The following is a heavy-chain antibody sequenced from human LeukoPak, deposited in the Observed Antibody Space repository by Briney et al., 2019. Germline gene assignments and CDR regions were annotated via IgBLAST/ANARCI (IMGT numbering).Heavy chain of an antibody. CDR2: INSDGINT. D-gene: IGHD1-26*01. CDR1: GFTFSNYW. V-gene: IGHV3-74*01. CDR3: AKDTVGATTWYFQH. Sequence: GGSLRLSCAASGFTFSNYWTHWVRQAPGKGLVWVSRINSDGINTSYADSVKGRFTISRDNSKNSLYLQMNSLRTEDTALYYCAKDTVGATTWYFQHWGQGTLVTVSS. J-gene: IGHJ1*01.